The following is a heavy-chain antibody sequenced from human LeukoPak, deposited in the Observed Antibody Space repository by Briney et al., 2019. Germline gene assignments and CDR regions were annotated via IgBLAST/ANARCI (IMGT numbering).Heavy chain of an antibody. CDR2: IDPSGGST. Sequence: VSVNVSCKASGYTFTRYYMHWVRQAPGQGLEWMGIIDPSGGSTSYAQKFQGRVTMTRDTSTSTVYMELSSLRSEDTGVYYCAREDSRHYFDSWGQGTLGTDSS. CDR3: AREDSRHYFDS. D-gene: IGHD2-15*01. V-gene: IGHV1-46*01. J-gene: IGHJ4*02. CDR1: GYTFTRYY.